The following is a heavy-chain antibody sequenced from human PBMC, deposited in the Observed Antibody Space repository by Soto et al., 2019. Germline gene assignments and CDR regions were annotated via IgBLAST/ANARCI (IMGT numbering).Heavy chain of an antibody. CDR2: FNAGNGNT. V-gene: IGHV1-3*01. CDR3: AGARTGTPKFDY. J-gene: IGHJ4*02. Sequence: QVQLVQSGAEVKKPGASVKVSCKASGYTFTTSAMHWVRQAPGQGLEWMGWFNAGNGNTKYSQRCQDRVTITRDTSASTAYMELSSLRSEDTAVYYCAGARTGTPKFDYWGQGTLVTVFS. D-gene: IGHD1-1*01. CDR1: GYTFTTSA.